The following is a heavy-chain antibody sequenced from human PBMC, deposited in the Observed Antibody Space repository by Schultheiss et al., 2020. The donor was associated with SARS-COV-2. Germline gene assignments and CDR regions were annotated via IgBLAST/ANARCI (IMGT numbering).Heavy chain of an antibody. J-gene: IGHJ4*02. V-gene: IGHV3-74*01. Sequence: GGSLRLSCAASGFTFSSYWMHWVRQAPGKGLVWVSRIKSDGSSTSYADSVKGRFTISRDNAKNTLYLQMNSLRAEDTAVYYCARDTWYYDSSGSIDYWGQGTLVTVSS. D-gene: IGHD3-22*01. CDR2: IKSDGSST. CDR3: ARDTWYYDSSGSIDY. CDR1: GFTFSSYW.